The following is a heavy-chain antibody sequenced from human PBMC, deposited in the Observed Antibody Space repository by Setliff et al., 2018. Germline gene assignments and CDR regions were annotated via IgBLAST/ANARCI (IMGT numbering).Heavy chain of an antibody. Sequence: SVKVSCKASGGTFSSYAISWVRQAPGQGLEWMGGIIPILGIANYAQKFQGRVTITADKSTSTAYMELSSLRSEDTAVHCCARGGRGYSYGPRKFPFDYWGQGTLVTVSS. CDR3: ARGGRGYSYGPRKFPFDY. CDR2: IIPILGIA. D-gene: IGHD5-18*01. V-gene: IGHV1-69*10. J-gene: IGHJ4*02. CDR1: GGTFSSYA.